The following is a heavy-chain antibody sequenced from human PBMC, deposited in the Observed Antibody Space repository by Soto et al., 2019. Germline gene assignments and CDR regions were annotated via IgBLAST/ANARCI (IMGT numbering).Heavy chain of an antibody. V-gene: IGHV3-7*01. Sequence: QPGGSLRLSCAASGFTFSSYWMSWFRQAPGKGLEWVANIKQDGSEKYYVDSVKGRFTISRDNAKNSLYLQMNSLRAEDTAVYYCAPDLYYYGSGGGFDPWGQGTLVTVSS. CDR1: GFTFSSYW. J-gene: IGHJ5*02. CDR2: IKQDGSEK. CDR3: APDLYYYGSGGGFDP. D-gene: IGHD3-10*01.